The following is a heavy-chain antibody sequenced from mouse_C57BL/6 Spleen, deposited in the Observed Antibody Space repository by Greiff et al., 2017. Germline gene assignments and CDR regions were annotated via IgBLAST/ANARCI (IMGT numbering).Heavy chain of an antibody. CDR1: GYTFTGYW. D-gene: IGHD1-1*01. V-gene: IGHV1-9*01. CDR2: ILPGSGST. J-gene: IGHJ1*03. Sequence: VKVVESGAELMKPGASVKLSCKATGYTFTGYWIEWVKQRPGHGLEWIGEILPGSGSTNYNEKFKGKATFTADTSSNTAYMQLSSLTTEDSAIYYCAREEDYYGSSYGYFDVWGTGTTVTVSS. CDR3: AREEDYYGSSYGYFDV.